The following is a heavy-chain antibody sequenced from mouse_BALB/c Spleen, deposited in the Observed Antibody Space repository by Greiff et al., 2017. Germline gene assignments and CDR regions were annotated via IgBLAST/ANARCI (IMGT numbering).Heavy chain of an antibody. CDR3: ANPHYYGSDY. Sequence: VHVKQSGAELVKPGASVKLSCTASGFNIKDTYMHWVKQRPEQGLEWIGRIDPANGNTKYDPKFQGKATITADTSSNTAYLQLSSLTSEDTAVYYCANPHYYGSDYWGQGTTLTVSS. J-gene: IGHJ2*01. V-gene: IGHV14-3*02. D-gene: IGHD1-1*01. CDR1: GFNIKDTY. CDR2: IDPANGNT.